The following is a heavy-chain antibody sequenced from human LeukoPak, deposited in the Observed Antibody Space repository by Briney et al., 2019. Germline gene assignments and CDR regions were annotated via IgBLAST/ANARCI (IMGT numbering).Heavy chain of an antibody. CDR3: ARGVSRITMVRGVREDYYYGMDV. Sequence: PSGTLSLTCAVYGGSFSGYYWSWIRQPPGKGLEWIGEINHSGSTNYNPSLKSRVTISVDTSKNQFSLKLSSVTAADTAVYYCARGVSRITMVRGVREDYYYGMDVWGQGTTVTVSS. CDR2: INHSGST. J-gene: IGHJ6*02. V-gene: IGHV4-34*01. CDR1: GGSFSGYY. D-gene: IGHD3-10*01.